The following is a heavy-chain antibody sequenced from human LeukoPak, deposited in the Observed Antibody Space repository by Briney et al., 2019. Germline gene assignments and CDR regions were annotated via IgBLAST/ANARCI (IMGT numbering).Heavy chain of an antibody. J-gene: IGHJ4*02. D-gene: IGHD3-22*01. CDR1: GYTFTSYG. CDR3: ARRETSAHYSNYFDY. CDR2: ISAYNGNT. Sequence: ASVKVSCKASGYTFTSYGISWVRQAPGQGLEWMGWISAYNGNTNYAQKLQGRVTMTTDTSTSTAYMELRSLRSDDTAVYYCARRETSAHYSNYFDYWGQGTLVTVSS. V-gene: IGHV1-18*01.